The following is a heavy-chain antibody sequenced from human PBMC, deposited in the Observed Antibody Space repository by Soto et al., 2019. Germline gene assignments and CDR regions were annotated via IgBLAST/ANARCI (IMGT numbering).Heavy chain of an antibody. CDR1: GFAFTDYN. Sequence: EVLLVESGGGLKQPGGALRLSCVASGFAFTDYNMNWVRQVPGKGLEWIAYITSASRAIYYADSVKGRFTISRDNAKNSLYLHLDNLREEDTAVYYCARGVGGPDSGFYEDFDYWGQGTLVTVSS. V-gene: IGHV3-48*02. J-gene: IGHJ4*02. CDR2: ITSASRAI. D-gene: IGHD1-26*01. CDR3: ARGVGGPDSGFYEDFDY.